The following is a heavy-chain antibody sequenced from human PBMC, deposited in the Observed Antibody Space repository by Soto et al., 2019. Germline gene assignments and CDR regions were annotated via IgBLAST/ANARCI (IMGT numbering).Heavy chain of an antibody. CDR3: AREVPITIFGVHKRGKRWFDP. J-gene: IGHJ5*02. D-gene: IGHD3-3*01. CDR2: IYYSGST. CDR1: GGSIRSGGYY. V-gene: IGHV4-31*03. Sequence: PSETLSLTCSVSGGSIRSGGYYWSWIRQHPGKGLEWIGYIYYSGSTYYNPSLKSRVTISVDTSKNQFSLKLTSVTAADTAVYYSAREVPITIFGVHKRGKRWFDPWGQGTLVTVSS.